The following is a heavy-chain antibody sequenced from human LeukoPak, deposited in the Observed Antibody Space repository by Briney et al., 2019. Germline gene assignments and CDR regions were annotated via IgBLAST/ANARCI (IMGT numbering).Heavy chain of an antibody. CDR2: IYYSGST. D-gene: IGHD3-22*01. Sequence: SETLSLTCTVSGGSISSYCWSWIRQPPGKGLEWIGYIYYSGSTNYNPSLKVRVTISVDTSKNQFSLTLSSVTAADTAVYYCAREEGYYDTSGRYYYYYMDVWGKGTTVTVSS. V-gene: IGHV4-59*01. CDR1: GGSISSYC. CDR3: AREEGYYDTSGRYYYYYMDV. J-gene: IGHJ6*03.